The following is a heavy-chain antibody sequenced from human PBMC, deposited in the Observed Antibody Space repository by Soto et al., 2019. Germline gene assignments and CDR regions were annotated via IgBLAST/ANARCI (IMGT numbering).Heavy chain of an antibody. CDR1: GGSISGGVHS. D-gene: IGHD2-8*01. CDR2: IFDSGST. J-gene: IGHJ2*01. V-gene: IGHV4-30-4*01. CDR3: AREIMPLTNDWYFDL. Sequence: QLQLQESGPGLMKPSETLSLTCTVSGGSISGGVHSWSWIRQPPANGLEWIGHIFDSGSTYYNPSLKSRLTISVDTSKNQFSLRLSSVTAADTAVYYCAREIMPLTNDWYFDLWGRGTLVTVSS.